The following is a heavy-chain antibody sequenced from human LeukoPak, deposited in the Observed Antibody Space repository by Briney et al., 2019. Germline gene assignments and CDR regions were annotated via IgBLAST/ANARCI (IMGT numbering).Heavy chain of an antibody. D-gene: IGHD2-2*01. CDR3: ARQRYQLPGAFDI. Sequence: GGSLRLSCAASGFTVSSNYMSWVRQAPGKGLEWVANIKQDGSEKYYVDSVKGRFTISRDNAKNSLYLQMNSLRAEDTAVYYCARQRYQLPGAFDIWGQGTMVTVSS. J-gene: IGHJ3*02. V-gene: IGHV3-7*01. CDR2: IKQDGSEK. CDR1: GFTVSSNY.